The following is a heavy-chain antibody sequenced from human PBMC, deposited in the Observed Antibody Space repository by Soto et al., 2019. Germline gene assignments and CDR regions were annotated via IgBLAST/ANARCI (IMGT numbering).Heavy chain of an antibody. CDR2: VSFSGNSP. D-gene: IGHD3-22*01. V-gene: IGHV3-23*01. Sequence: PGGSLRLSCAASGFKFSAFAMTWVRQVPGKGLEWVSSVSFSGNSPYYADAVKGRFTISKDNSNNTLYLQMNSLRDDDTATYYCAKRWSSSVDGGPFYFDYWGQGIQVTVSS. CDR3: AKRWSSSVDGGPFYFDY. CDR1: GFKFSAFA. J-gene: IGHJ4*02.